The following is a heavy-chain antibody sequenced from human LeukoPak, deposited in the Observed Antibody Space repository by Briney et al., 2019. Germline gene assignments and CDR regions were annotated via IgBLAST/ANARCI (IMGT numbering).Heavy chain of an antibody. J-gene: IGHJ6*02. CDR2: IGSSGSPT. V-gene: IGHV3-48*02. CDR1: GFAFSSYN. CDR3: ARRPYSDTSGRLSDV. Sequence: GGSLRLSCAASGFAFSSYNMNWDRQAPGKGLEWISYIGSSGSPTHYADSVGGRFTISRDNAKNSLYLQMNSLRDEDTAVYFCARRPYSDTSGRLSDVWGQGTTVTVSS. D-gene: IGHD3-22*01.